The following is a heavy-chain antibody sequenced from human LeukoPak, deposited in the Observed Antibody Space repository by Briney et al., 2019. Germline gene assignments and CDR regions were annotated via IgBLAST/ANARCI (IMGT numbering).Heavy chain of an antibody. D-gene: IGHD1-14*01. Sequence: ASVKVSCKASGYGFHNYGIPWVRQAPGHGLEWMGWISGHDDRTEYAQKFQGRVTMSTDKSTSTASMELRRLTYDDTGVYYCARDGGRLQTPESPINDYWGEGTLVTVSS. J-gene: IGHJ4*02. CDR3: ARDGGRLQTPESPINDY. CDR1: GYGFHNYG. CDR2: ISGHDDRT. V-gene: IGHV1-18*01.